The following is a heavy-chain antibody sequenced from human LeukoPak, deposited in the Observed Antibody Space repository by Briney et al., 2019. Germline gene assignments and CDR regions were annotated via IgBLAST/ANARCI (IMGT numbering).Heavy chain of an antibody. CDR2: IYYSGST. CDR1: GGSISSYY. CDR3: ARYAHYGGNANWFDP. D-gene: IGHD4-23*01. Sequence: SETLSLTCTVSGGSISSYYWSWIRQPPGKGLEWIGYIYYSGSTNYNPSLKSRVTISVDTSKNQFSLKLSSVTAADTAVYYCARYAHYGGNANWFDPWGQGTLVTVSS. J-gene: IGHJ5*02. V-gene: IGHV4-59*01.